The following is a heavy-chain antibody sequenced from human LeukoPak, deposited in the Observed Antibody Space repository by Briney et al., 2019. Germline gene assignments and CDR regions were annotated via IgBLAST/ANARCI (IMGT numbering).Heavy chain of an antibody. V-gene: IGHV1-69*13. CDR1: GGTFSSYA. Sequence: SVKVSCKASGGTFSSYAISWVRQAPGQGLEWMGGIIPIFGTANYAQKFQGRVTITADESTSTAYMELSSLRSEDTAVYYCASVGELPPDGDLDYWGQGTLVTVSP. D-gene: IGHD1-26*01. CDR2: IIPIFGTA. CDR3: ASVGELPPDGDLDY. J-gene: IGHJ4*02.